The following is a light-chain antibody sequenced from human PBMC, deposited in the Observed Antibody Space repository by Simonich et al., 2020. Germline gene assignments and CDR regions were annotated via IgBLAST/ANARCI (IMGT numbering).Light chain of an antibody. Sequence: DIVMTQSPDSLAVSLGERATINCKSSQSVLYSSNNKNDLAWYQPKPGQPPKRLIYWASTRESRVPDRCSGSGSWTDFTLTSSSLQAEDVAVYYCQQYYSTPPITFGPGTKVDIK. V-gene: IGKV4-1*01. CDR2: WAS. CDR1: QSVLYSSNNKND. J-gene: IGKJ3*01. CDR3: QQYYSTPPIT.